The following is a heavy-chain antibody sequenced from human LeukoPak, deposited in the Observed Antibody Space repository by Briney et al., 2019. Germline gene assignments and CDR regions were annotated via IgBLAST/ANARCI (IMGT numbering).Heavy chain of an antibody. J-gene: IGHJ4*02. CDR1: GFTFGSHA. Sequence: GGSLRLSCAASGFTFGSHAMYWVRQAPGKGLEWVSGICGSGGCTYYADTVKGRFTISRDNSKNTVYLQMNTLAADDTAVYYCAKTTVGYSSGRYPGWPADCWGQGTLVTVSS. CDR2: ICGSGGCT. CDR3: AKTTVGYSSGRYPGWPADC. D-gene: IGHD6-19*01. V-gene: IGHV3-23*01.